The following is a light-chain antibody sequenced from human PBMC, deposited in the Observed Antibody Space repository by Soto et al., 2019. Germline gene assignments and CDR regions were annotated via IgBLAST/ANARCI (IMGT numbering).Light chain of an antibody. CDR2: DTS. J-gene: IGKJ1*01. CDR1: ESVGRY. CDR3: QQGGNRPPRT. Sequence: EVVLTQSPATLSLSPGESATLSCRASESVGRYLAWYQQRPDQAPRLVIYDTSTRATGIADRFSGSGSGTDFTLTISSLEPEDFAVYYCQQGGNRPPRTFGQGTKVEIK. V-gene: IGKV3-11*01.